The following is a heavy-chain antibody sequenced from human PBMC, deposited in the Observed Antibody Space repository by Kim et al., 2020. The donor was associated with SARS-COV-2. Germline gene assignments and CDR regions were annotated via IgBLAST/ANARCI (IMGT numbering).Heavy chain of an antibody. V-gene: IGHV3-33*01. Sequence: YAASGKGRFTISSDNSKNTLYLQMNSLRAEDTAVYYCARWGGAVPSYFDYWGQGTLVTVSS. J-gene: IGHJ4*02. D-gene: IGHD3-16*01. CDR3: ARWGGAVPSYFDY.